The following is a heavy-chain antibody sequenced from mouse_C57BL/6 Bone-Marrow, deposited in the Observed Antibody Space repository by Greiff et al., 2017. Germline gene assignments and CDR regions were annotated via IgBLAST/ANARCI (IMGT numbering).Heavy chain of an antibody. CDR1: GYSITSGYY. CDR2: ISYDGSN. J-gene: IGHJ3*01. Sequence: EVQVVESGPGLVKPSQSLSLTCSVTGYSITSGYYWNWIRQFPGNKLEWMGYISYDGSNNYNPSLKNRISITRDTSKNQFFLKLNSVTTEDTATYYCARDQDDYDGAYWGQGTLVTVSA. V-gene: IGHV3-6*01. CDR3: ARDQDDYDGAY. D-gene: IGHD2-4*01.